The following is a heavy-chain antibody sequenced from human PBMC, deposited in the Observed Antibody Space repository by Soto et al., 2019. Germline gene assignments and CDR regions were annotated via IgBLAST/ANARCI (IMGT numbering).Heavy chain of an antibody. CDR2: INHSGST. J-gene: IGHJ6*02. D-gene: IGHD6-19*01. Sequence: PSETLSLTCAAYGGSFSGYYWSWIRQPPGKGLEWIGEINHSGSTNYNPSLKSRVTISVDTSKNQFSLKLSSVTAADTAVYYCARGSGWYPYYYYYGMDVWGQGTTVTVSS. CDR1: GGSFSGYY. CDR3: ARGSGWYPYYYYYGMDV. V-gene: IGHV4-34*01.